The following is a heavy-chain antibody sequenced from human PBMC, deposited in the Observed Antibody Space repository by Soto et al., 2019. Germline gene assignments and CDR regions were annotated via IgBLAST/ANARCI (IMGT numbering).Heavy chain of an antibody. J-gene: IGHJ4*02. V-gene: IGHV3-74*01. CDR3: AKDSYYFDL. D-gene: IGHD3-10*01. Sequence: GGSLRLSCEASGFIFTNFWMHWVRHVPGKGLGWVSRVDTSGSSTSYADSVKGRFTISRDNAKNTVSLQMNSLRAEDTGAYHCAKDSYYFDLWSQGSLVTVSS. CDR2: VDTSGSST. CDR1: GFIFTNFW.